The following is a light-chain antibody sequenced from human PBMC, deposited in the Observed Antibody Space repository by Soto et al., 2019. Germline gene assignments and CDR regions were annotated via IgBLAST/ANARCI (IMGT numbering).Light chain of an antibody. V-gene: IGLV2-14*01. Sequence: QYALTQPASVSGSPGQSITISCTGTSSDVGGYNYVSWYQQHPGKAPKLMIYDVSIRPSGVSNRFSGSKSGNTASLTISGLQAEDEADYYCSSFTISRDLVFGGGTKVTVL. CDR2: DVS. CDR1: SSDVGGYNY. J-gene: IGLJ2*01. CDR3: SSFTISRDLV.